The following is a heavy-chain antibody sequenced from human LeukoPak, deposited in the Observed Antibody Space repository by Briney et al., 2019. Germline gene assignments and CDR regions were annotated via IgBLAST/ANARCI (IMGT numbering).Heavy chain of an antibody. CDR1: GGSISSGSYY. J-gene: IGHJ5*02. D-gene: IGHD3-10*01. CDR2: IYTSGST. V-gene: IGHV4-61*02. Sequence: PSETLSLTCTVSGGSISSGSYYWNWIRQPAGKGLEWIGRIYTSGSTNYNPSLKSRITISVDTSKNQFSLKLSSVTAADTAVYYCARRKITMVRGNPARFDPWGQGTLVTVSS. CDR3: ARRKITMVRGNPARFDP.